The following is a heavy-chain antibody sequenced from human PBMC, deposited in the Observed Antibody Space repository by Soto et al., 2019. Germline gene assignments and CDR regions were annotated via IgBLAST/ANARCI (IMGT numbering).Heavy chain of an antibody. D-gene: IGHD3-22*01. V-gene: IGHV1-69*12. Sequence: QVQLVQSGAEVKKPGSSVKVSCKASGGTFSSYAISWVRQAPGQGLEWMGGIIPIFGTANYAQKFQGRVTITADESTSTAYMELSSLRSENTAVYYCAREGGSYYDSSGYFTLWGQGTLVTVSS. CDR2: IIPIFGTA. CDR1: GGTFSSYA. CDR3: AREGGSYYDSSGYFTL. J-gene: IGHJ4*02.